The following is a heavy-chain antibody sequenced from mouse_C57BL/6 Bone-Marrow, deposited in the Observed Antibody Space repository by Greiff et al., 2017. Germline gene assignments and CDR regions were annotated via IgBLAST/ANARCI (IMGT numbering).Heavy chain of an antibody. CDR3: ARGATRYGNYGGMVVSAMDY. V-gene: IGHV1-49*01. Sequence: LQQSGAELVRPGSSVKLSCKDSYFAFMASAMHWVKQRPGHGLEWIGSFTMYSDATEYIENFKGKAPLPATTSSSTAYMELSSLTSEDSAVYYCARGATRYGNYGGMVVSAMDYWGQGTSVTVSS. CDR2: FTMYSDAT. J-gene: IGHJ4*01. CDR1: YFAFMASA. D-gene: IGHD2-1*01.